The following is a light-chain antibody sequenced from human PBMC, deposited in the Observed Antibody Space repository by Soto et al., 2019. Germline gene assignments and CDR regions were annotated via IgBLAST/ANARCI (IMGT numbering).Light chain of an antibody. J-gene: IGKJ4*01. CDR1: QSINID. Sequence: EIEMTQSPATLSVSPGERATLSCRASQSINIDLAWYQQKPGHPPRLLIFGASTRATGIPARFSGSGSGTEFTLTISSLQSEDFAVYYCQQYRGLAFGGGTKVEIK. CDR3: QQYRGLA. V-gene: IGKV3-15*01. CDR2: GAS.